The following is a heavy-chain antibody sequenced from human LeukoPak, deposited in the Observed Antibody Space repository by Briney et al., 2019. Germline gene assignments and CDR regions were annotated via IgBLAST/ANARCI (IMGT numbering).Heavy chain of an antibody. D-gene: IGHD5-24*01. CDR1: GFSLSTYD. CDR3: AKKPATIKFPFDI. J-gene: IGHJ4*02. CDR2: ISTTGGYT. Sequence: GGSLRLSCVGSGFSLSTYDMGWVRQTPGKGLEGVSAISTTGGYTEDADSVKRRFTISRDNSQNTLFLQMHSLRDEDTAVYYCAKKPATIKFPFDIWGQGTLVTVSP. V-gene: IGHV3-23*01.